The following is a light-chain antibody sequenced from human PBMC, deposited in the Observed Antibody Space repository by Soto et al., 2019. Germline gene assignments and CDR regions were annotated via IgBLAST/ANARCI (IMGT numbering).Light chain of an antibody. J-gene: IGKJ1*01. V-gene: IGKV3-20*01. CDR1: QSISSSY. CDR2: GAS. Sequence: EIVLTQSPGTLSLSPGERATLSCRASQSISSSYLAWCQQKPGQAPRLLVYGASSRATGIPDRFSGSGSGTDFTLTISRLEPEDFALYYCQQYSSTFWTFGQGTKVDIK. CDR3: QQYSSTFWT.